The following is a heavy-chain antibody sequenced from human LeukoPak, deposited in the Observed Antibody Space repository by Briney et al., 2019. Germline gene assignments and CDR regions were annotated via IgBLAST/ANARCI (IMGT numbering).Heavy chain of an antibody. CDR1: GYTFTSYD. V-gene: IGHV1-8*01. D-gene: IGHD7-27*01. CDR2: MNPNSGNT. CDR3: ARDLARKTNWGWGNWFDP. J-gene: IGHJ5*02. Sequence: ASVKVSCKASGYTFTSYDINWVRQATGQGLEWMGWMNPNSGNTGYAQKFQGRVTMTRNTSISTAYMELSSLRSEDTAVYYCARDLARKTNWGWGNWFDPWGQGTLVTVSS.